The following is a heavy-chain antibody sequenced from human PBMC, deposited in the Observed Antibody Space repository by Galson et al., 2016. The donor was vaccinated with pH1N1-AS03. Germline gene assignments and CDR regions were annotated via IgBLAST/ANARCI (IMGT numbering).Heavy chain of an antibody. CDR2: IKTKAEGGTT. D-gene: IGHD3-10*01. V-gene: IGHV3-15*01. Sequence: SRRLSCAASGFSFSKEWMIWVRQAPGKGLEWVGRIKTKAEGGTTDYAAPVKGRFTISRDDSKNTLYQEMNSLKTEDTAVYYCTTAGSQWGQGTLVTVSS. CDR3: TTAGSQ. J-gene: IGHJ4*02. CDR1: GFSFSKEW.